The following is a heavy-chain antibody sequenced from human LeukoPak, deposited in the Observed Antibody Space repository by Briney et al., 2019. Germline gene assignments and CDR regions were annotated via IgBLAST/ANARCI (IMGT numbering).Heavy chain of an antibody. J-gene: IGHJ3*02. CDR3: AREAAFDM. V-gene: IGHV3-21*06. CDR2: ISSSSTYT. Sequence: GGSLRLSCAASGFTFSSYPMNWVRQAPGKGLEWASSISSSSTYTFYADSVKGRFTISRDNAKNSLYLQMNSLRAEDAAVYYCAREAAFDMWGQGTMVTVSS. CDR1: GFTFSSYP.